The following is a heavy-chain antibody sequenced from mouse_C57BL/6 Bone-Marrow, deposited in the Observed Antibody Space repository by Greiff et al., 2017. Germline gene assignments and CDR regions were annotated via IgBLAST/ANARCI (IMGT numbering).Heavy chain of an antibody. CDR2: ISNLAYSI. J-gene: IGHJ3*01. Sequence: EVILVESGGGLVQPGGSLKLSCAASGFTFSDYGMAWVRQAPRKGPEWVAFISNLAYSIYYADTVTGRFTISRENAKNTLYLEMSSLRSEDTAMYYCARQGDYGSSYGFAYWGQGTLVTVSA. D-gene: IGHD1-1*01. CDR1: GFTFSDYG. V-gene: IGHV5-15*01. CDR3: ARQGDYGSSYGFAY.